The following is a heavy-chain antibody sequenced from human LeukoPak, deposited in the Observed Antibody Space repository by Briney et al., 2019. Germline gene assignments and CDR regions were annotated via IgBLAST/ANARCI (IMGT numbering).Heavy chain of an antibody. V-gene: IGHV4-39*01. D-gene: IGHD5-12*01. CDR2: IYYNGDI. J-gene: IGHJ4*02. Sequence: SETLSLTCTVTGASITSNGYFWSWIRQPPGKGLEWIGNIYYNGDIYYKPSLKSRVTISVDTSKRQFSLRLNSVTAADTSVYYCARRHIIVAGPDYFDYWGLGTLVTVSS. CDR3: ARRHIIVAGPDYFDY. CDR1: GASITSNGYF.